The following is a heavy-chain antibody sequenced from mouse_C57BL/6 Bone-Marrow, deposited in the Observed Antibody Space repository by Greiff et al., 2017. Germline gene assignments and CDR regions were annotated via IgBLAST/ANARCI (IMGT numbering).Heavy chain of an antibody. J-gene: IGHJ4*01. Sequence: DVKLVESGGGLVQPGGSLKLSCAASGFTFSDYGMAWVRQAPRRGPEWVAFISNLAYSIYYADTVTGRFPISRENAKNTLYLEMRSLRSEETDMYYCARLVYYDYAMDYWGQGTSVTVSS. D-gene: IGHD1-1*01. CDR2: ISNLAYSI. CDR3: ARLVYYDYAMDY. V-gene: IGHV5-15*01. CDR1: GFTFSDYG.